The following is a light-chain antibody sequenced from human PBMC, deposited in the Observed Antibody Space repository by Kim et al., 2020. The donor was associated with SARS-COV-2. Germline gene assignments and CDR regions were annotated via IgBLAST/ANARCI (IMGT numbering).Light chain of an antibody. Sequence: QSVLTQPPTVSGSPGQSITISCTGTSSDVGNYDLVSWYQQYPGKAPKLMIYEVAKRPSGVSNRFSGSKSGNTASLAISGLQTEDEADYYCCSYACCRNFRVFGGGTQLTVL. CDR3: CSYACCRNFRV. CDR2: EVA. J-gene: IGLJ7*01. CDR1: SSDVGNYDL. V-gene: IGLV2-23*02.